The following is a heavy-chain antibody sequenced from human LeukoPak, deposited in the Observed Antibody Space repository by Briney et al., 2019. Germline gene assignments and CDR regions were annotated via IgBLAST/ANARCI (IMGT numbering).Heavy chain of an antibody. CDR2: ISYDGNNK. V-gene: IGHV3-30-3*01. CDR1: GFTFSIYA. J-gene: IGHJ4*02. CDR3: ATVSGPDF. Sequence: GGSLRLSCAASGFTFSIYATHWVRQAPGKGLEWVTFISYDGNNKYYADSVKGRFTISRDNSKNTLYLQMNSLRVEDTAVYYCATVSGPDFWGQGTLVTVSS.